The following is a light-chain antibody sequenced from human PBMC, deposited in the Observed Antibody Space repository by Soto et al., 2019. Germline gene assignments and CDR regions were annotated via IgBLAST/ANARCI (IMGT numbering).Light chain of an antibody. Sequence: DIQMTQSPSTLSGSVGDRVTITCRASQSISDCLAWYQQKPGKAPRFLIYKASSLQSGVPSRFSGSGYGTEFTLTISSLQPDDFATYYCQQYNSYPSFGQGTKVDIK. CDR3: QQYNSYPS. CDR2: KAS. V-gene: IGKV1-5*03. J-gene: IGKJ1*01. CDR1: QSISDC.